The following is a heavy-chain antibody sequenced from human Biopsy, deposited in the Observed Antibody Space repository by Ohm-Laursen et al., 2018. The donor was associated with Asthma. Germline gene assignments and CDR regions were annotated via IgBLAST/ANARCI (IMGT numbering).Heavy chain of an antibody. J-gene: IGHJ4*02. D-gene: IGHD3-22*01. CDR2: IYYSGTT. V-gene: IGHV4-39*07. CDR3: ARAQDYYDSRGYYRSFDY. Sequence: PGTLSLTCSLSSGSGGYMRSGNYYWGWIRQPPGKGLEWIGSIYYSGTTYYNPSLESRVSISIDTSKNQFSLKLSSVTAADTAVYYCARAQDYYDSRGYYRSFDYWGQGTLVTVSS. CDR1: SGSGGYMRSGNYY.